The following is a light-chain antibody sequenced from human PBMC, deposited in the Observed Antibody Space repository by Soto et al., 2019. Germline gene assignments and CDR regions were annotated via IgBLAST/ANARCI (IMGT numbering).Light chain of an antibody. CDR3: QQSNSTPLT. J-gene: IGKJ4*01. Sequence: DIPMTQSPSSLSASVGDRVTITCRASQSISRRLNWFQQKPGKAPKLLIYDISSLQSGVPSRFSGSGSWTDFTLTISSLQPEDFATYYCQQSNSTPLTFGGGTRVEIK. CDR2: DIS. CDR1: QSISRR. V-gene: IGKV1-39*01.